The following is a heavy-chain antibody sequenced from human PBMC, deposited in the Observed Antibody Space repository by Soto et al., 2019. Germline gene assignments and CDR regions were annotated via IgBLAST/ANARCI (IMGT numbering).Heavy chain of an antibody. V-gene: IGHV3-23*01. D-gene: IGHD3-10*01. Sequence: EVQLLESGGGLVQPGESLRLSCAASEFTFSNYPMSWVRQAPGKGLEWVSGISPSGTYYADSVKGRFTISRDNSQNTLSLLMNSLRAEDTAVYFCAKEFYYGSTGAYVCWGQGTLVTVSS. J-gene: IGHJ4*02. CDR2: ISPSGT. CDR3: AKEFYYGSTGAYVC. CDR1: EFTFSNYP.